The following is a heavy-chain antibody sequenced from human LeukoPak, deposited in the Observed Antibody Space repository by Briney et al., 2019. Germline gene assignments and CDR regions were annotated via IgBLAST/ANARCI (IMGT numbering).Heavy chain of an antibody. Sequence: ASVKVSCKASGYTFTGYYMHWVRQAPGQGLEWMGRINPNSGGTNYAQKFHGRVTMTRDTSISTAYMELSRLRSDGTAVYYCARDRGYSSSWYGYWGQGTLVTVSS. CDR2: INPNSGGT. D-gene: IGHD6-13*01. CDR3: ARDRGYSSSWYGY. V-gene: IGHV1-2*06. CDR1: GYTFTGYY. J-gene: IGHJ4*02.